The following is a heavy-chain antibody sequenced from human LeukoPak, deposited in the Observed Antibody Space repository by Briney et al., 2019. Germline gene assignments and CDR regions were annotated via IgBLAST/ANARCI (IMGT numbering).Heavy chain of an antibody. Sequence: GGSLRLSCAASGFTVSSNYMSWVRQAPGKGLEWVSVIYSGGSTYYADSVKGRFTISRDNSKNTLYLQMNSLRAEDTAVYYCAKMKVGGPPLTTRTYGMDAWGQGTTVTVSS. CDR1: GFTVSSNY. V-gene: IGHV3-53*01. J-gene: IGHJ6*02. D-gene: IGHD2-15*01. CDR3: AKMKVGGPPLTTRTYGMDA. CDR2: IYSGGST.